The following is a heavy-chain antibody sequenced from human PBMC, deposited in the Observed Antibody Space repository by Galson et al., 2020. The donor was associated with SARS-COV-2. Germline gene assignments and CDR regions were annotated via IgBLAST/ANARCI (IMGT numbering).Heavy chain of an antibody. V-gene: IGHV4-31*03. D-gene: IGHD3-9*01. J-gene: IGHJ4*02. CDR3: ARRNYDIQGAYFDY. CDR1: GGSISSGGYY. Sequence: ASETLSLTCTVSGGSISSGGYYWSWIRQHPGKGLEWIGYIYYSGSTYYNPSLKSRVTISVDTSKNQFSLKLSSVTAADTAVYYCARRNYDIQGAYFDYWGQGTLVTVSS. CDR2: IYYSGST.